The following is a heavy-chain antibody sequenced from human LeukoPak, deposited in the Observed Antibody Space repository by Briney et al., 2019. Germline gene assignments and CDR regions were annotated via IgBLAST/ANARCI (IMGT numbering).Heavy chain of an antibody. J-gene: IGHJ4*02. CDR3: ARDRGRQQLVSRH. D-gene: IGHD6-13*01. CDR1: GFTFSSYW. V-gene: IGHV3-74*01. Sequence: GGSLRLSWAASGFTFSSYWMHWVRQAPGKGLVLVSRINSDGSSTSYADSVKGRFTISRDNAKNTLYLQMNSLRAEDTAVYYCARDRGRQQLVSRHWGQGTLVTVPS. CDR2: INSDGSST.